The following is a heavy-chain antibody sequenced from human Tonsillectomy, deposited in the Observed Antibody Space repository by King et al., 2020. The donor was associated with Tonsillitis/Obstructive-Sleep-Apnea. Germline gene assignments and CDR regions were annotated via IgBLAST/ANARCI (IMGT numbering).Heavy chain of an antibody. CDR1: GGTFSSSV. D-gene: IGHD3-3*01. Sequence: QLVQSGAEVKKPGSSVKVSCKASGGTFSSSVLSWVRQAPGQGLEWMGGIIPILGTTHYAQKFQGRVTFTADKSTSTVYMEVSSLRSEDTAVYYCARGFTGYDFWSGYWFDPWGQGTLVTVSS. CDR2: IIPILGTT. V-gene: IGHV1-69*10. CDR3: ARGFTGYDFWSGYWFDP. J-gene: IGHJ5*02.